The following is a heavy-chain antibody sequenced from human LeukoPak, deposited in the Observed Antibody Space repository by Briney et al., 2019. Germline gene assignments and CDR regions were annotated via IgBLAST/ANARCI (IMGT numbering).Heavy chain of an antibody. CDR3: ARAGLLGYYYDSSGYNYFDY. CDR1: GGSISSYY. Sequence: SETLSLTCTVSGGSISSYYWSWIRQPPRKGLEWIGYIYYSGSTNYNPSLKSRVTISVDTSKNQFSLKLSSVTAADTAVYYCARAGLLGYYYDSSGYNYFDYWGQGTLVTVSS. CDR2: IYYSGST. J-gene: IGHJ4*02. V-gene: IGHV4-59*01. D-gene: IGHD3-22*01.